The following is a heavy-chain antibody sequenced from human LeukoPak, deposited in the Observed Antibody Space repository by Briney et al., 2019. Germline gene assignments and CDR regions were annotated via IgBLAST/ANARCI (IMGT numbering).Heavy chain of an antibody. D-gene: IGHD3-9*01. V-gene: IGHV3-33*01. CDR3: ARAGEYYDILTGYYPGMYYFDY. J-gene: IGHJ4*02. CDR2: VSYDGSKQ. CDR1: GFSFSTYG. Sequence: GRSLRLSCAASGFSFSTYGMFWVRQAPGKGLEWVGVVSYDGSKQYYADSVKGRFTISRDNSKNTLYLQMNSLRAEDTAVYYCARAGEYYDILTGYYPGMYYFDYWGQGTLVTVSS.